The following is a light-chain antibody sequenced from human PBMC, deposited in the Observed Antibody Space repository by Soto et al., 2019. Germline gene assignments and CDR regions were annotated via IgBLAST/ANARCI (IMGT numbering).Light chain of an antibody. J-gene: IGKJ3*01. CDR1: QSVFSRANGMNY. Sequence: IVMRQSPDSLAVPLGERATINCKSSQSVFSRANGMNYIAWYQQKPGQPPKLLIYWASTREAGVPDRFSGSKSGTSASLAISGLRSDDEADYFCATWDDSLNGFYVFGTGT. CDR2: WAS. V-gene: IGKV4-1*01. CDR3: ATWDDSLNGFYV.